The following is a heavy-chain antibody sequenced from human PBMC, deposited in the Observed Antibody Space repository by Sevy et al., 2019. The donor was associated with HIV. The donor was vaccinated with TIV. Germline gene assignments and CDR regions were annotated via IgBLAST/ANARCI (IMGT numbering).Heavy chain of an antibody. CDR1: GFTFRAYA. J-gene: IGHJ4*02. CDR2: IRNAPYGEAT. D-gene: IGHD4-17*01. V-gene: IGHV3-49*04. Sequence: GGSLRLSCSTSGFTFRAYAISWVRQAPGKVLEWVGLIRNAPYGEATEYGASVEGRFFLSRDDSKSVAYLQMNSLYTEDTAVYYCSRWGSDYIRDYWGQGTLVTVSS. CDR3: SRWGSDYIRDY.